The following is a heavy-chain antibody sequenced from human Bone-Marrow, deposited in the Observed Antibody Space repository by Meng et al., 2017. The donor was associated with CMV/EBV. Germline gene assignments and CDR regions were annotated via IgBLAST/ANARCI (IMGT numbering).Heavy chain of an antibody. Sequence: SETLSLTGNVPGGPISSYYWSYIRQPTGKGLEWIGYILYTGATHYHPSLKSRITISIDTSRNQFFLKMTSLTATDTVIYYCERIGYLKEKTFGAKRGFDYCGQGTLVTVSS. D-gene: IGHD3-16*01. CDR2: ILYTGAT. CDR3: ERIGYLKEKTFGAKRGFDY. CDR1: GGPISSYY. V-gene: IGHV4-59*12. J-gene: IGHJ4*02.